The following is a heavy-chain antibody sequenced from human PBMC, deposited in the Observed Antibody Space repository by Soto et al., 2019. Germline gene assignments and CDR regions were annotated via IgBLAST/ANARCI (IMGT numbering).Heavy chain of an antibody. D-gene: IGHD3-3*01. Sequence: PSETLSLTCTVSGGSISSYYWSWIRQPPGKGLEWIGYIYYSGSTNYNPSLKSRVTISVDTSKNQFSLKLSSVTAADTAVYYCARVCYYDFWSGYSELTRYNWFDPWGQGTLVTVSS. CDR3: ARVCYYDFWSGYSELTRYNWFDP. CDR1: GGSISSYY. J-gene: IGHJ5*02. CDR2: IYYSGST. V-gene: IGHV4-59*01.